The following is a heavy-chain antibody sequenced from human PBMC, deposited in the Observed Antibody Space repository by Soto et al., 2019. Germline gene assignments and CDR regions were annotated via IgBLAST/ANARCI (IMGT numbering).Heavy chain of an antibody. CDR1: GFTFNDYA. D-gene: IGHD2-15*01. J-gene: IGHJ6*02. Sequence: QVHLVESGGGGVQPGRSKRLSCVVSGFTFNDYAIHWVRQAPGKGLEWVAVISFDGNNKFYADSVKGRFTISRDRSKTTGYLQMSNLRAEDTAVYYCARDHWDCSGGGCNPHQLNFFAMDVWGQGTTVTVSS. CDR2: ISFDGNNK. V-gene: IGHV3-30*03. CDR3: ARDHWDCSGGGCNPHQLNFFAMDV.